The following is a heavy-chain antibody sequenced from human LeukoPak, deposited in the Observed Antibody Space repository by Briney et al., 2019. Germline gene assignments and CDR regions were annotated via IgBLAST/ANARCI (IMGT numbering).Heavy chain of an antibody. CDR3: ARALEGAAAYNWFDP. V-gene: IGHV4-4*07. J-gene: IGHJ5*02. CDR1: GGSISSYY. D-gene: IGHD2-2*01. Sequence: PSETLSLTCTVSGGSISSYYWSWIRQPAGKGLEWIGRIYTSGGTNYNPSLKSRVTMSVDTSKNQFSLKLSSVTAADTAVYYCARALEGAAAYNWFDPWGQGTLVTVSS. CDR2: IYTSGGT.